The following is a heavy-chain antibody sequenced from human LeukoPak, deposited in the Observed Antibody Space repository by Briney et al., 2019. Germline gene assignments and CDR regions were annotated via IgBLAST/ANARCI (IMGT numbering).Heavy chain of an antibody. J-gene: IGHJ4*02. CDR1: GGSISSYY. CDR3: ARHTTIAARPLDH. V-gene: IGHV4-59*08. Sequence: SETLSLTCTVSGGSISSYYWSWIRQPPGKGLEWIGYIYYSGSTNYNPSLKSRVTISVDTSKNQFSLKLSSVTAADTAVYYCARHTTIAARPLDHWGQGTLVTVSS. D-gene: IGHD6-6*01. CDR2: IYYSGST.